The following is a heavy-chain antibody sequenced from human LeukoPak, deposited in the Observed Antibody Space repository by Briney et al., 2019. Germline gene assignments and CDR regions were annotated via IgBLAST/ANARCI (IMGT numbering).Heavy chain of an antibody. Sequence: SETLSLTCTVSGGSISSYYWSWIRQPPGKGLEWIGYIYYSGSTNYNPSLKSRVTISVDTSKTQFSLKLSSVTAADTAVYYCARVRGDGYRNYYAMDVWGQGTTVTVSS. J-gene: IGHJ6*02. CDR3: ARVRGDGYRNYYAMDV. CDR1: GGSISSYY. V-gene: IGHV4-59*01. D-gene: IGHD5-24*01. CDR2: IYYSGST.